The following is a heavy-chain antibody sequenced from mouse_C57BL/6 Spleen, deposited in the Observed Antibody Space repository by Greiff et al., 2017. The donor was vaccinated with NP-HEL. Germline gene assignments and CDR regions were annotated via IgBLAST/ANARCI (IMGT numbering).Heavy chain of an antibody. J-gene: IGHJ4*01. D-gene: IGHD2-4*01. CDR2: IWSGGST. CDR3: ARIGMITPYYAMDY. CDR1: GFSLTSYG. Sequence: VKLMESGPGLVQPSQSLSITCTVSGFSLTSYGVHWVRQSPGKGLEWLGVIWSGGSTDYNAAFISRLSISKDNSKSQVFFKMNSLQADDTAIYYCARIGMITPYYAMDYWGQGTSGTVSS. V-gene: IGHV2-2*01.